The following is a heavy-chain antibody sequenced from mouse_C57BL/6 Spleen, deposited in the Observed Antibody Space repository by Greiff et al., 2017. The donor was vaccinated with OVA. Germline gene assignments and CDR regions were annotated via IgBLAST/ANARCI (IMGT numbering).Heavy chain of an antibody. CDR1: GYTFTSYW. D-gene: IGHD1-1*01. J-gene: IGHJ4*01. CDR3: ARSRGSSIYAMDY. V-gene: IGHV1-61*01. Sequence: VQLQQPGAELVRPGSSVKLSCKASGYTFTSYWMDWVKQRPGQGLEWIGNIYPSDSETHYNQKFKDKATLTVDKSSSTAYMQLSSLTSEDSAVYYCARSRGSSIYAMDYWGQGTSVTVSS. CDR2: IYPSDSET.